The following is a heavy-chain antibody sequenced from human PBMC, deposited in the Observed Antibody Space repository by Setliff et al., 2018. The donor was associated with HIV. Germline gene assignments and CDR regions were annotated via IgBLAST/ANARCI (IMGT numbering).Heavy chain of an antibody. D-gene: IGHD4-4*01. V-gene: IGHV3-11*04. J-gene: IGHJ5*02. CDR2: ITSSGTI. Sequence: PGGSLRLSCAASGFTFSDYYMSWIRQAPGKGLEWVSYITSSGTIYYADSVKGRFTISRDNAKSSLYLQMNSLRAEDTAIYYCARDRERWLQSRLFDPWGQGTLVTVSS. CDR3: ARDRERWLQSRLFDP. CDR1: GFTFSDYY.